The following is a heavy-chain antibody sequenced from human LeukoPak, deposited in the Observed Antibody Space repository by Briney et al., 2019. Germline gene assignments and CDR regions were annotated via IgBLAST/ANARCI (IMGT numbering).Heavy chain of an antibody. V-gene: IGHV1-69*05. CDR3: ARDSYNYDSSGYFRFDP. J-gene: IGHJ5*02. D-gene: IGHD3-22*01. CDR2: IIPIFGTA. Sequence: SVKVSCKASGGTFSSYAISWLRQAPGQGLEWMGGIIPIFGTANYAQKFQGRVTITTDESTSTAYMELSSLRSEDTAVYYCARDSYNYDSSGYFRFDPWGQGTLVTVSS. CDR1: GGTFSSYA.